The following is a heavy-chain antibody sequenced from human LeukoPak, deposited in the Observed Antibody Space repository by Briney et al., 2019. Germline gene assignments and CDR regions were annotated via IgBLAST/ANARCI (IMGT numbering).Heavy chain of an antibody. Sequence: GGSLRLSCAASGFTVSSNYMSWVRQAPGKGLEWVSVIYSGGSTYYADSVKGRFTISRDNSKNTLYLQMNSLRAEDTAVYYCASGDVVVPAAGYYYGMDVWGQGTTVTVSS. V-gene: IGHV3-66*02. CDR3: ASGDVVVPAAGYYYGMDV. D-gene: IGHD2-2*01. CDR1: GFTVSSNY. J-gene: IGHJ6*02. CDR2: IYSGGST.